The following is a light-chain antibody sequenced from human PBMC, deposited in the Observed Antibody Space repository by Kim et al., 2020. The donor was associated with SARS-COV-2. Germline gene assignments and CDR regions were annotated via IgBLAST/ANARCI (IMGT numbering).Light chain of an antibody. CDR2: NDN. V-gene: IGLV3-9*01. CDR3: EMWDSIVV. J-gene: IGLJ2*01. Sequence: VSVALVQTATITGGGNNIGSKNVRWYQQKPGQAPVLVIYNDNTRPSGIPGRFSGSNSGNTATLTITGAQAVDEADYYCEMWDSIVVFGGGTQLTVL. CDR1: NIGSKN.